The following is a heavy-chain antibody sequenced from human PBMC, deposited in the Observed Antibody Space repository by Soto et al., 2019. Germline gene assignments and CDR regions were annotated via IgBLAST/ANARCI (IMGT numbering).Heavy chain of an antibody. Sequence: QLQLQESGSGLVKPSQTLSLTCAVSGGSISSGGYSWSWIRQPPGKGLEWIGYIYHSGSTYYNPSLKSRVTISVDRSKNQFSLKLSSVTAADTAVYYCARDYRYSGYDFAFDIWGQGTMVTVSS. D-gene: IGHD5-12*01. CDR1: GGSISSGGYS. CDR2: IYHSGST. J-gene: IGHJ3*02. CDR3: ARDYRYSGYDFAFDI. V-gene: IGHV4-30-2*01.